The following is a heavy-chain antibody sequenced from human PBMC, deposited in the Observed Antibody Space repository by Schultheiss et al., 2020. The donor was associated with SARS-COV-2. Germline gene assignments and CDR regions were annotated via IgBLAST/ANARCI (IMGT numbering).Heavy chain of an antibody. V-gene: IGHV4-28*01. D-gene: IGHD3-16*02. CDR3: ASGGYVWGSYRYDAFDI. Sequence: SETLSLTCAVSGYSISSSNWWGWIRQPPGKGLEWIGYIYYSGSTNYNPSLKSRVTISVDTSKNQFSLKLSSVTAADTAVYYCASGGYVWGSYRYDAFDIWGQGTRVT. J-gene: IGHJ3*02. CDR1: GYSISSSNW. CDR2: IYYSGST.